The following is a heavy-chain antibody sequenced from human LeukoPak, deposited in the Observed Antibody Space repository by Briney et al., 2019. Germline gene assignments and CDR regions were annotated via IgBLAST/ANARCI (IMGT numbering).Heavy chain of an antibody. CDR1: GFTFSSYT. J-gene: IGHJ4*02. V-gene: IGHV3-21*01. Sequence: GGSLRLSCAASGFTFSSYTMNWVRRAPGKGLEWVSSISSSSSYIYYADSVKGRFTISRDNAKNSLYLQMNSLRAEDTAVYYCARGSSSWYDYWGQGTLVTVSS. CDR3: ARGSSSWYDY. CDR2: ISSSSSYI. D-gene: IGHD6-13*01.